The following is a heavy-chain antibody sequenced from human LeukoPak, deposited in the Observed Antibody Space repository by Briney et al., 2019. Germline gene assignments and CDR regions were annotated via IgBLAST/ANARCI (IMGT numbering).Heavy chain of an antibody. V-gene: IGHV4-59*01. J-gene: IGHJ5*02. CDR3: ARVFRGAVTANWFDI. D-gene: IGHD2-21*02. CDR2: MHDDGRT. CDR1: GGPINGNY. Sequence: SETLSLSCTVSGGPINGNYWTWIRQPPGKGLEWIGFMHDDGRTNYNPSLTSRVSLSIDKSTNEFSLNLRSVTAADTAVYYCARVFRGAVTANWFDIWGQGTLVTVSA.